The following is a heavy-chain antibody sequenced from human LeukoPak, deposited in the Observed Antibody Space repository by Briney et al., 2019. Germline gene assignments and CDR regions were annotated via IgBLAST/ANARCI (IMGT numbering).Heavy chain of an antibody. CDR2: ISGGGGST. V-gene: IGHV3-23*01. CDR3: ASGPYYYDSSGLNYFDY. J-gene: IGHJ4*02. Sequence: GGSLRLSCAASGFTFSSYAMSWVRQAPGKGLEWVSAISGGGGSTYYADSVKGRFTISRDNSKNTLYLQMNSLGAEDTAVYYCASGPYYYDSSGLNYFDYWGQGTLVTVSS. D-gene: IGHD3-22*01. CDR1: GFTFSSYA.